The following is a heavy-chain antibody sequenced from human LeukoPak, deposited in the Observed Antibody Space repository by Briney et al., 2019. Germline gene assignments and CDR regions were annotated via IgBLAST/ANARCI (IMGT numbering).Heavy chain of an antibody. J-gene: IGHJ1*01. V-gene: IGHV1-46*01. CDR2: INPSGGST. CDR3: ARESPGIAVAGGYFQH. Sequence: ASVKVSCKASGYTFTSYYMHWVRQAPGQGLEWMGIINPSGGSTSYAQKFQGRVTMTRDTSMSTVYMELSSLRSEDTAVYYCARESPGIAVAGGYFQHWGQGTLVTVSS. CDR1: GYTFTSYY. D-gene: IGHD6-19*01.